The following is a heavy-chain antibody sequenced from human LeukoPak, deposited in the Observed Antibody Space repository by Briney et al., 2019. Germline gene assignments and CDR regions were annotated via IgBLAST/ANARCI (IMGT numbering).Heavy chain of an antibody. J-gene: IGHJ4*02. V-gene: IGHV3-23*01. Sequence: GGSLRLSCEASGFTFSNYGMSWVRQAPGKGLVWVSAMSGSGGSTYYADSVKGRFSISRDNSKNTLHLQMNSLRAEDTAVYYCAKGAMHYYDSSGYNYFDYWGQGTLVTVSS. CDR1: GFTFSNYG. D-gene: IGHD3-22*01. CDR2: MSGSGGST. CDR3: AKGAMHYYDSSGYNYFDY.